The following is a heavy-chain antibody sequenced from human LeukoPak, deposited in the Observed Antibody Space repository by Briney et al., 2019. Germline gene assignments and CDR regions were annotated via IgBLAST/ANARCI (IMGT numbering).Heavy chain of an antibody. CDR1: GFTFSSYW. CDR3: AKIKTGTTRSFDY. CDR2: ISGSGGST. D-gene: IGHD1-7*01. Sequence: GGSLRLSCAASGFTFSSYWMHWVRQAPGKGLEWVSAISGSGGSTYYADSVKGRFTISRDNSKNTLYLQMNSLGAEDTAVYYCAKIKTGTTRSFDYWGQGTLVTVSS. J-gene: IGHJ4*02. V-gene: IGHV3-23*01.